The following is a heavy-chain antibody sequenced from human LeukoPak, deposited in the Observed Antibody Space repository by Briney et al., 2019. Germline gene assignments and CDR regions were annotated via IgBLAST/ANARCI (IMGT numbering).Heavy chain of an antibody. V-gene: IGHV3-15*01. CDR2: IKSEAAGGTT. CDR1: GFIFSRAW. D-gene: IGHD6-19*01. CDR3: PADLPGGGSDYFDS. J-gene: IGHJ4*02. Sequence: GGSLRLSCAASGFIFSRAWMSWVRQAPGKGLEWVGRIKSEAAGGTTNYAAPVKGRFTISRDDSGNSLYLQMDSLKSEDTAVYFCPADLPGGGSDYFDSWAQGTLATVPS.